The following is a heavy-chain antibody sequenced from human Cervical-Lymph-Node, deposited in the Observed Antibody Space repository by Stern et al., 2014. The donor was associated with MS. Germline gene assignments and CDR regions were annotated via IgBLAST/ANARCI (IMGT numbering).Heavy chain of an antibody. Sequence: VQLVESGGGLIQPGGSLRLSCAASGVTVSINYMHWVRQAPGKGLEWVSLLDSGGTTKYADSVKGRFTISRDNSKNTLYLQMNSLRAEDTAVYYCARAATGALFDSWGQGTLVTVSS. CDR1: GVTVSINY. CDR2: LDSGGTT. V-gene: IGHV3-53*01. CDR3: ARAATGALFDS. J-gene: IGHJ4*02. D-gene: IGHD6-13*01.